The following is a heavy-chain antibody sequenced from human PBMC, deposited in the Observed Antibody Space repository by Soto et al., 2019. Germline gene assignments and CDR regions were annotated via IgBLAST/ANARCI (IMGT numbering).Heavy chain of an antibody. CDR3: AKLYDFWSGYYIPISNDAFDI. Sequence: ASVKVSCKASGYTFTSYGISWVRQAPGQGLEWMGWISAYNGNTNYAQKLQGRVTMTTDTSTSTAYMELRSLRSDDTAVYYCAKLYDFWSGYYIPISNDAFDIWGQGTXVTVSS. J-gene: IGHJ3*02. CDR2: ISAYNGNT. D-gene: IGHD3-3*01. CDR1: GYTFTSYG. V-gene: IGHV1-18*01.